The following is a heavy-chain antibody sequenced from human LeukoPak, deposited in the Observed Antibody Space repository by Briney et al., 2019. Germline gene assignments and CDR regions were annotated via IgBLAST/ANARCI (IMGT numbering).Heavy chain of an antibody. V-gene: IGHV1-8*02. CDR1: GGTFSSYA. D-gene: IGHD6-13*01. Sequence: ASVKVSCKASGGTFSSYAISWVRQAPGQGLEWMGWMSSNSVNTGYAQKFQGRVTMTRNTSISTAYMELSSLRSEDTAVYYCARGLPAAAGTSDAFDIWGQGTLVTVSS. CDR3: ARGLPAAAGTSDAFDI. CDR2: MSSNSVNT. J-gene: IGHJ3*02.